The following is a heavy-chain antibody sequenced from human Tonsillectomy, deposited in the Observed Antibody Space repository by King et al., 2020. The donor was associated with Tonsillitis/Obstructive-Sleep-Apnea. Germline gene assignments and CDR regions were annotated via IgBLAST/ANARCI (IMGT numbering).Heavy chain of an antibody. CDR3: ASLRFARSGLQH. CDR2: IYYSGRT. CDR1: GGSISSYY. V-gene: IGHV4-59*01. D-gene: IGHD5/OR15-5a*01. Sequence: VQLQESGPGLVKPSETLSLTCTVSGGSISSYYWSWIRQPPGKGLEWIGYIYYSGRTNYNPSLKSRVTISVDTSKNQFSLKLSSVTAADTAVYYCASLRFARSGLQHWGQGTLVTVSS. J-gene: IGHJ1*01.